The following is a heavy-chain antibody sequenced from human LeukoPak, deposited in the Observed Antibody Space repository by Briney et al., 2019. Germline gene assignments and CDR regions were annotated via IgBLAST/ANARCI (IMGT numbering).Heavy chain of an antibody. D-gene: IGHD2-21*01. Sequence: GGSLRLSCAASGFTFRSYALHWVRQAPGKGLEWVAVISSDGNNKSYADSVKGRFTISRDNSKNTLDLQMNSLRIEDTAVYYCARAQARFKVWNYYYMDVWGKGTTVTVSS. V-gene: IGHV3-30-3*01. J-gene: IGHJ6*03. CDR1: GFTFRSYA. CDR3: ARAQARFKVWNYYYMDV. CDR2: ISSDGNNK.